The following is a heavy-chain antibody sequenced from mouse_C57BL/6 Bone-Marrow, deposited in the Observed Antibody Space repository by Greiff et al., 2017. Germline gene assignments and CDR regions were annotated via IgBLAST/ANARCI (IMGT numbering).Heavy chain of an antibody. CDR2: INYDGSST. CDR1: GFTFSDYY. V-gene: IGHV5-16*01. CDR3: ARGRAYYSNSYYAMDY. Sequence: EVQLVESEGGLVQPGSSMKLSCTASGFTFSDYYMAWVRQVPEKGLEWVANINYDGSSTYYLDSLKSRFIISRDNAKNILYLQMSSLKSEDTATYYCARGRAYYSNSYYAMDYWGQGTSVTVSS. D-gene: IGHD2-5*01. J-gene: IGHJ4*01.